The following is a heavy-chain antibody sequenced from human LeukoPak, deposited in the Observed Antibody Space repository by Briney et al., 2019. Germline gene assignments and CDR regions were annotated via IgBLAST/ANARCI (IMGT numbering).Heavy chain of an antibody. V-gene: IGHV3-23*01. CDR2: ITSSGTGT. CDR3: AKDQPNYYDSSGHYYRRNGDY. D-gene: IGHD3-22*01. J-gene: IGHJ4*02. CDR1: GFTFNIYA. Sequence: PGGSLRLSCAASGFTFNIYAMSWVRQAPGKGLEWVSSITSSGTGTFYADSVKGRFTISRDNSESTLCLQMNSLRAEDTAVYYCAKDQPNYYDSSGHYYRRNGDYWGQGTLVTVSS.